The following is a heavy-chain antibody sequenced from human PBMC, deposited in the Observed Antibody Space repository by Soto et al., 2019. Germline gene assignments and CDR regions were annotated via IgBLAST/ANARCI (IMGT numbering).Heavy chain of an antibody. J-gene: IGHJ4*02. Sequence: QVQLVQSGAEVKKPGASVKVSCKASGDTFTDYYIHWVRQAPGQGLEWMGTVNPSGGHTTYAQHFLGRMTMTRDTSTSTLYMELTSLTAEDTAVYYCARGGHVVVVTAAFDYWGQGTLVTVSS. D-gene: IGHD2-21*02. CDR1: GDTFTDYY. V-gene: IGHV1-46*01. CDR2: VNPSGGHT. CDR3: ARGGHVVVVTAAFDY.